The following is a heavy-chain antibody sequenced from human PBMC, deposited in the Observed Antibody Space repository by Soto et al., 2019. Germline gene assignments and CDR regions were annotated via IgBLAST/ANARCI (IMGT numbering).Heavy chain of an antibody. Sequence: RESLRLSCVASGFSFSSYSMHWVRQAPGKELEWVAVISNDGNYEYYADSVKGRFTISRDNSKNTLFLQLNSLRAEDTAIYYCAKVGALLAPRSFRKHPLDYWGQGTLVTVSS. D-gene: IGHD3-16*02. CDR2: ISNDGNYE. V-gene: IGHV3-30*18. CDR1: GFSFSSYS. CDR3: AKVGALLAPRSFRKHPLDY. J-gene: IGHJ4*02.